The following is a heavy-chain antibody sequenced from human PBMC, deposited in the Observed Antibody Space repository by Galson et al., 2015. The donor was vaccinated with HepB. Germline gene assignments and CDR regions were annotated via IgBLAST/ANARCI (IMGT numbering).Heavy chain of an antibody. D-gene: IGHD2-2*02. CDR3: ARGYGRGYTPDAFDI. Sequence: CAISWDSVSSNSAAWSWIRQSPSRGLEWLGMTYYRSKWYNDYAVPVKSRITINPDTSKNQFSLQLNSVTPEDTAVYYCARGYGRGYTPDAFDIWGQGTMVTVSS. CDR2: TYYRSKWYN. J-gene: IGHJ3*02. CDR1: WDSVSSNSAA. V-gene: IGHV6-1*01.